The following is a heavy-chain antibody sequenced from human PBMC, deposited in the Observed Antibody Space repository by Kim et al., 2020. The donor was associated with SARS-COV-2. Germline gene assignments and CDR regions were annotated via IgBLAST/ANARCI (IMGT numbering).Heavy chain of an antibody. Sequence: SETLSLTCTVSGGSISSYYWSWIRQPPGKGLEWIGYIYYSGSTNYNPSLKSRVTISVDTSKNQFSLKLSSVTAADTAVYYCARGDTIFGVVIYFDYWGQGTLVTVSS. D-gene: IGHD3-3*01. V-gene: IGHV4-59*13. J-gene: IGHJ4*02. CDR1: GGSISSYY. CDR2: IYYSGST. CDR3: ARGDTIFGVVIYFDY.